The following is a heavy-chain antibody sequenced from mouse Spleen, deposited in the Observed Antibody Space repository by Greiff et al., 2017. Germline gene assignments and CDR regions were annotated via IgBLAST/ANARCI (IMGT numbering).Heavy chain of an antibody. D-gene: IGHD1-1*01. Sequence: DVQLQESGPGLVKPSQSLSLTCSVTGYSITSGYYWNWIRQFPGNKLEWMGYISYDGSNNYNPSLKNRISITRDTSKNQFFLKLNSVTTEDTATYYCAIIYYYGSSPWFAYWGQGTLVTVSA. CDR1: GYSITSGYY. J-gene: IGHJ3*01. CDR3: AIIYYYGSSPWFAY. CDR2: ISYDGSN. V-gene: IGHV3-6*01.